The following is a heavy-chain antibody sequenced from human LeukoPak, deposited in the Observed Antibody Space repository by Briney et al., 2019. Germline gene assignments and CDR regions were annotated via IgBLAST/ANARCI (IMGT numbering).Heavy chain of an antibody. CDR2: IHYSGKV. V-gene: IGHV4-59*08. J-gene: IGHJ4*02. D-gene: IGHD2-15*01. Sequence: GSLRLSCAASGFTFSSYEMNWVRQAPGKGLEWIGYIHYSGKVNHNSSLKSRVTISVDTSKHQFSLKLSSVTAADTAVYYCARHAGRTGGDDWGQGTLVTVSS. CDR3: ARHAGRTGGDD. CDR1: GFTFSSYE.